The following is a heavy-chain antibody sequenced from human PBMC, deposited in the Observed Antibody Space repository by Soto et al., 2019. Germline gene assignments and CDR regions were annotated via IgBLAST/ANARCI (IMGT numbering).Heavy chain of an antibody. CDR2: IIPIFGTA. V-gene: IGHV1-69*06. J-gene: IGHJ6*02. CDR3: ARGRGSSRGYYYYGMDV. D-gene: IGHD6-13*01. CDR1: GGTFSSYA. Sequence: SVQLCFKASGGTFSSYAISSARQAPGQGPEWMGGIIPIFGTANYAQKFQGRVTITADKSTSTAYMELRSLRSEDTAVYYCARGRGSSRGYYYYGMDVWGQGTTVTGSS.